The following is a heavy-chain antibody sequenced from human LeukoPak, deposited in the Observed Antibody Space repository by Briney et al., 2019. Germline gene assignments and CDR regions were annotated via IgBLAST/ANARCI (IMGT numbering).Heavy chain of an antibody. Sequence: SETLSLTCTVSGGSISIYYWSWIRQPAGKGLEWIGRIYTSGSTNYNPSLKGRVTMSVDTSKNQFSLKLSSVTAADTAVYYCARFSSIAAAFDYWGQGTLVTVSS. CDR2: IYTSGST. CDR1: GGSISIYY. J-gene: IGHJ4*02. V-gene: IGHV4-4*07. CDR3: ARFSSIAAAFDY. D-gene: IGHD6-13*01.